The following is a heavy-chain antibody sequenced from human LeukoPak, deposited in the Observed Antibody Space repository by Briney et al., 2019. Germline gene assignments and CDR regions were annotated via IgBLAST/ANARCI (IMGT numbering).Heavy chain of an antibody. V-gene: IGHV4-34*01. CDR3: SIWFEELSGPS. J-gene: IGHJ5*02. Sequence: SETLSLTCAVYGGSFSGYYWSWIRQPPGKGLEWIGEINHSGSTNYNSSLKSRVTISLDTSKNQFSLKLSSVTAADTAVYYCSIWFEELSGPSWGQGTLVTVSS. D-gene: IGHD3-10*01. CDR1: GGSFSGYY. CDR2: INHSGST.